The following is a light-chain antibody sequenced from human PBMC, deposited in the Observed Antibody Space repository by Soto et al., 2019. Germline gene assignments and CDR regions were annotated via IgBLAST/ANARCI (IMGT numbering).Light chain of an antibody. CDR3: HHYVSSVWT. J-gene: IGKJ1*01. V-gene: IGKV3-20*01. Sequence: EIVLTQSPGTLSLSPGERATLSCRASQSLSNNNLTWYQQKPGQAPRLLIRGVSSRATGIPDRFSGSGSETDFTLTITRVEHEDFAVYFCHHYVSSVWTFGQGTKVEL. CDR2: GVS. CDR1: QSLSNNN.